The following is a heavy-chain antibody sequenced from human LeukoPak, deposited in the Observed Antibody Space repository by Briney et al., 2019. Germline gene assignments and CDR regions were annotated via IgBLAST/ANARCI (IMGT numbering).Heavy chain of an antibody. V-gene: IGHV3-48*01. CDR3: ARGAYYYED. D-gene: IGHD3-22*01. CDR2: IGGRGDGI. Sequence: PGGSLRLSCAASGFTFSDYSMNWVRQAPGKGLEWISYIGGRGDGISYADSVKGRFIVSRDNAKNSLFLQMNRLRGEDTAIYFCARGAYYYEDWGQGTLVTVSS. J-gene: IGHJ4*02. CDR1: GFTFSDYS.